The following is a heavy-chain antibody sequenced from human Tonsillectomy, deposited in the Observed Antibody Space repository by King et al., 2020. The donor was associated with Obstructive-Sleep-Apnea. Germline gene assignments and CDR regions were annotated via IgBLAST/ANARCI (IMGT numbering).Heavy chain of an antibody. CDR2: INPNSGGT. D-gene: IGHD3-10*01. CDR3: ARERSQDYYGSGSYYSFDY. V-gene: IGHV1-2*04. CDR1: GYTFTGYY. J-gene: IGHJ4*02. Sequence: VQLVESGAEVKKPGASVKVSCKASGYTFTGYYMHWVRQAPGQGLEWMGWINPNSGGTNYAQKFQGWVTMTRDTSISTAYMELSRLRSDDTAVYYCARERSQDYYGSGSYYSFDYWGQGTLVTVSS.